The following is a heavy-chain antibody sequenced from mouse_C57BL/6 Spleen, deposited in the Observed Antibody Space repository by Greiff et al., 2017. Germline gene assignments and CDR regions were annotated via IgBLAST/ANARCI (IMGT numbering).Heavy chain of an antibody. D-gene: IGHD2-4*01. V-gene: IGHV7-3*01. CDR2: IRNKANGYTT. CDR3: ARYGRLGYFDY. Sequence: EVQVVESGGGLVQPGGSLSLSCEASGFTFTDYYMSWVRQPPGKALEWLGFIRNKANGYTTEYSASVKGRFTISRDNSQSILDLQMNALRAEDSATYYCARYGRLGYFDYWGQGTTLTVSS. CDR1: GFTFTDYY. J-gene: IGHJ2*01.